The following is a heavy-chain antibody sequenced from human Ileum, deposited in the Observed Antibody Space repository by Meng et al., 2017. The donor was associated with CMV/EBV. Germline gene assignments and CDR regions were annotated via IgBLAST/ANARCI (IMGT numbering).Heavy chain of an antibody. CDR2: IYGGGDT. CDR1: GFTVGSDF. V-gene: IGHV3-66*01. J-gene: IGHJ4*02. D-gene: IGHD6-13*01. Sequence: VSVVECGGDLVQAGGSLRLSCAVSGFTVGSDFMSWVRQAPGKGLEWVSVIYGGGDTDYVDSVKGRFTISRDNSKNMLYLQMNSLRVEDTALYYCASPPPIGAAFDYWGRGTQVTVSS. CDR3: ASPPPIGAAFDY.